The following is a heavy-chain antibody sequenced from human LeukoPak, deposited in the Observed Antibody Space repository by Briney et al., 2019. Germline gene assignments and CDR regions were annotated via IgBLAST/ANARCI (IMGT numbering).Heavy chain of an antibody. CDR2: IYHTEKT. V-gene: IGHV4/OR15-8*02. CDR3: ARNGPTAAGAFDI. Sequence: SGTLSLTCGVSGGSIITSNWWTWVRQPPGKGLEWIGEIYHTEKTNYNPSLKSRVTISLDKSKNQFSLKLTSVAAADTAVYYCARNGPTAAGAFDIWGQGTTVIVSS. CDR1: GGSIITSNW. D-gene: IGHD6-13*01. J-gene: IGHJ3*02.